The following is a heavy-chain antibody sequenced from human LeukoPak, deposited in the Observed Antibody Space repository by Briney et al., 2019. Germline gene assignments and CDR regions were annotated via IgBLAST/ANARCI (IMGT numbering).Heavy chain of an antibody. Sequence: GGSLRLSCAASGFTFSRYAMSWVRQAPGKGLEWVSTINDNGGGSYSADSVGGRFTISRDNSKNTLSLQMNSLRAEDTAVYYCAKGHTVGALYYFDYWGQGTLVTVSS. J-gene: IGHJ4*02. V-gene: IGHV3-23*01. CDR1: GFTFSRYA. CDR3: AKGHTVGALYYFDY. D-gene: IGHD1-26*01. CDR2: INDNGGGS.